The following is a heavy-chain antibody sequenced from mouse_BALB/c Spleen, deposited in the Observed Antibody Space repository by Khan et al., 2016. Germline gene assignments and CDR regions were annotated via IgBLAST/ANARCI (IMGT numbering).Heavy chain of an antibody. V-gene: IGHV1-15*01. Sequence: QVQLQQSGAELVRPGASVKLSCKALGYTFTDYEMHWVKQTPVHGLEWIGAIHPGGGGSAYNQKFKVRATLPADKSSSTAYMELSSLTSEDSAVYYCAKGLRRGYYFDSWGQGTTLTVSS. D-gene: IGHD2-4*01. J-gene: IGHJ2*01. CDR1: GYTFTDYE. CDR2: IHPGGGGS. CDR3: AKGLRRGYYFDS.